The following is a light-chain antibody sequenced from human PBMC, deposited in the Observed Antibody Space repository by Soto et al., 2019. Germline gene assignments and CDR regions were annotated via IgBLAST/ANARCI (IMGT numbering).Light chain of an antibody. Sequence: QSALTQPASVSGSPGQSITLSCTGTSSDVGGYSYVSWYQQYPGKAPKLMIYEVSNRPSGVSNRFSGSKSGNTASLTISGLQAEDEADYYCSSYTSSNTVAFGGGTKVTV. CDR3: SSYTSSNTVA. CDR2: EVS. V-gene: IGLV2-14*01. J-gene: IGLJ2*01. CDR1: SSDVGGYSY.